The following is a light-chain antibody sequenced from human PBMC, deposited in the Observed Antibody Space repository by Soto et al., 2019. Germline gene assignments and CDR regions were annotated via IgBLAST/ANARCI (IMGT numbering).Light chain of an antibody. CDR3: QHWNT. J-gene: IGKJ2*01. Sequence: EIVLTQSPGTLSLSPGERATLSCRASQSVSSNYLAWYQQKPGQAPRLLIYGASTRATGIPDRFSGSGSGTDFTLTISRLEPEDFAVYYCQHWNTFGQGTKLEIK. CDR2: GAS. V-gene: IGKV3-20*01. CDR1: QSVSSNY.